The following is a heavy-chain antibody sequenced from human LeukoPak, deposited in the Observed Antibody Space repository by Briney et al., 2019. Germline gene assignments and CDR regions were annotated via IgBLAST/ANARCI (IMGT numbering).Heavy chain of an antibody. CDR3: VKDLRGGGYYTSFDY. V-gene: IGHV3-64D*09. D-gene: IGHD3-10*01. CDR2: INTKGDDT. J-gene: IGHJ4*02. Sequence: GGSLRLSCSPSGFTFSTYAMHWVRRAPGKGLEHVSTINTKGDDTYYADSVKGRFTISRDNSKRTLYLQMSSLRAEDTAVYYCVKDLRGGGYYTSFDYWGQGTLVTVSS. CDR1: GFTFSTYA.